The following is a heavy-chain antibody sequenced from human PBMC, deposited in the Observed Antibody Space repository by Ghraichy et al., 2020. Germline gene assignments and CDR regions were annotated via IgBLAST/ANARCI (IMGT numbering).Heavy chain of an antibody. CDR2: IYAGDSDT. J-gene: IGHJ4*02. V-gene: IGHV5-51*01. CDR1: RYIFTSYW. D-gene: IGHD3-9*01. Sequence: GESLNISCKGSRYIFTSYWIGWVRQMPGKGLEWMGIIYAGDSDTIYSPSFQGQVTMSVDKSFSTAYLHWSSLKASDTAMYYCARPMGPDILAGTYYFDYWGQGTLVTVSS. CDR3: ARPMGPDILAGTYYFDY.